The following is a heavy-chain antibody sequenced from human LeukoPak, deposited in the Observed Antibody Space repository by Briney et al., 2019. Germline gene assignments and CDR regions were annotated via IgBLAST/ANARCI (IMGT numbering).Heavy chain of an antibody. J-gene: IGHJ4*02. CDR1: GFTFSSYV. D-gene: IGHD3-10*01. CDR3: ARVKPTYITMVRGALFDY. CDR2: ISYDGSNE. V-gene: IGHV3-30*04. Sequence: GGSLRLSCAASGFTFSSYVMHWVRQAPGKGLEWVAIISYDGSNEYYADSVKGRFTISRDNSKNTLYLQMNSLRAEDTAVYYCARVKPTYITMVRGALFDYWGQGTLVTVSS.